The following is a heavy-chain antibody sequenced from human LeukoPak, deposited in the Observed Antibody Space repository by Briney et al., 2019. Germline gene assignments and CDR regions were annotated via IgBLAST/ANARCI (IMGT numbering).Heavy chain of an antibody. CDR1: GYTFTSHG. Sequence: RGASVKVSCKASGYTFTSHGITRVRQAPGQGLEWMGWISTYNVNTNYAQKLQGRVTMTTDTSTSTAYMELRSLRSDDTAVYYCARDPGGSYYVRYFDYWGQGTLVTVSS. CDR3: ARDPGGSYYVRYFDY. D-gene: IGHD1-26*01. V-gene: IGHV1-18*04. CDR2: ISTYNVNT. J-gene: IGHJ4*02.